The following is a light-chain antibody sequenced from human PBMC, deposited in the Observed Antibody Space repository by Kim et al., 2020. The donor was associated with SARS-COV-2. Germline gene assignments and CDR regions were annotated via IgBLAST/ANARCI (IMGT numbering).Light chain of an antibody. CDR1: KLGDKY. V-gene: IGLV3-1*01. CDR3: QAWDSSTAEVV. CDR2: QDS. J-gene: IGLJ2*01. Sequence: YELTQPPSVSVSPGQTASITCSGDKLGDKYACWYQQKPGQSPVLDIYQDSKRPSGIPERFSGSNSGNTATLTISGTQAMDEADYYCQAWDSSTAEVVFGGGTQLTVL.